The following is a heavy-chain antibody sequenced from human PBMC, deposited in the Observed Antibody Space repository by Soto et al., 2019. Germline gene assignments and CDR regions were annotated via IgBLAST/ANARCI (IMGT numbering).Heavy chain of an antibody. CDR3: AREVEGSYSPADF. V-gene: IGHV1-18*01. D-gene: IGHD3-10*01. CDR2: VSSYNGNT. CDR1: GYTFTDHG. Sequence: QVQLVQSGPEVKKPGASVTVSCKTSGYTFTDHGIDWVRQAPGQGLEWVGWVSSYNGNTNYAYNFKDRVIMTTDASASTAYMELRGLRSDDTAVYYCAREVEGSYSPADFWGQGTPVTVSS. J-gene: IGHJ4*02.